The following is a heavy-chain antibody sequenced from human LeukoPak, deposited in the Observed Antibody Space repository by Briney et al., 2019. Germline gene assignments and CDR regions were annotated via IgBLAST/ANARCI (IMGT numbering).Heavy chain of an antibody. CDR3: ARSRKYGAVTTYSWFDP. Sequence: SETLSLTCTVSGGSISSSTYYWGGIRQPPGRGLEWIASVSYTGSTTYNPSLKSRVTISVDTSKTQFSLKLSSVTAADTAVYYCARSRKYGAVTTYSWFDPWGRGTLVIVSS. CDR2: VSYTGST. J-gene: IGHJ5*02. V-gene: IGHV4-39*01. CDR1: GGSISSSTYY. D-gene: IGHD4-17*01.